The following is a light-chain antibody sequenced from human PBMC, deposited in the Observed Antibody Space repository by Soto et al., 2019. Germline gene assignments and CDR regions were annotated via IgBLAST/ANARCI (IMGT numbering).Light chain of an antibody. CDR3: SSYTRSRTYV. J-gene: IGLJ1*01. Sequence: QSALTQPASVSGAPGQSSTISCTGTSRDVGAYNYVSWFKQHPGKAPKLLIYEVSNRPSGVSYRFSGSKSGSTASLTISGLQAEDEADYYCSSYTRSRTYVFGTGTKVTVL. CDR1: SRDVGAYNY. CDR2: EVS. V-gene: IGLV2-14*01.